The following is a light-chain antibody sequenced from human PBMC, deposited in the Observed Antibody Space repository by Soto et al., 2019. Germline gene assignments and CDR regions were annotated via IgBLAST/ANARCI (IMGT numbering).Light chain of an antibody. CDR3: ATWDSNLRAVV. CDR1: ISNIGVNY. V-gene: IGLV1-51*01. CDR2: EHN. Sequence: QSVLTQPPSVSAAPGLKVTISCSGSISNIGVNYVSWYQQVPGTAPKLLIYEHNKRPSGIPDRFSGSTSGTSATLGITGLQPGDEGDYYCATWDSNLRAVVFGGGTKLTVL. J-gene: IGLJ2*01.